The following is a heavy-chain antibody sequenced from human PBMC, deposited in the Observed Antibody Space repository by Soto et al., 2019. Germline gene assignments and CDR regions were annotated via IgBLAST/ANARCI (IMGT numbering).Heavy chain of an antibody. CDR3: AATGGNYGGLDG. V-gene: IGHV1-18*01. Sequence: ASVKVSCKSSDNTFTHYGINWVRQAPGQGLEWMGWISGYNGNTKYAQKFQDRVTMTADTSTRTAFMEVRSLTSDDTGVYFCAATGGNYGGLDGWG. D-gene: IGHD2-8*02. CDR1: DNTFTHYG. J-gene: IGHJ6*02. CDR2: ISGYNGNT.